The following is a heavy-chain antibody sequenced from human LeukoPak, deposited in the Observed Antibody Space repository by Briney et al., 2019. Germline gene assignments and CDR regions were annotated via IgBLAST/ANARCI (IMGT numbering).Heavy chain of an antibody. Sequence: SETLSLTCTVAGGSISSYYWSWIRQPPGKGLEWLGYIYYSGSTNYNPSLKSRVTISVDTSKNQFSLKLSSVTATDTAVYYCARAVEVYGDQRGWFDPWGQGTLVTVSS. CDR3: ARAVEVYGDQRGWFDP. CDR1: GGSISSYY. V-gene: IGHV4-59*08. D-gene: IGHD4-17*01. J-gene: IGHJ5*02. CDR2: IYYSGST.